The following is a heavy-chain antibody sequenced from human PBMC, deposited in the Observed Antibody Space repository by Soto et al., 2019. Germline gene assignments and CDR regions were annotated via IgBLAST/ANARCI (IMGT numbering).Heavy chain of an antibody. CDR2: LYYGRSA. J-gene: IGHJ4*02. D-gene: IGHD3-22*01. CDR1: GDSISSYY. Sequence: QVQLQESGPGLVKPSETLSLTCAVSGDSISSYYCMWIRQPPGKGLESIGYLYYGRSANYNPSLRRRSTLSGDTSTNQCSLTLSSMTAADTAVYYCALRSMAVVPEYWGQGTLVTVSS. CDR3: ALRSMAVVPEY. V-gene: IGHV4-59*01.